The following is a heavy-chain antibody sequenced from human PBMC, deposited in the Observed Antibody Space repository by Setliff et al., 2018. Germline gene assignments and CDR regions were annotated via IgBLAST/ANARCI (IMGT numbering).Heavy chain of an antibody. Sequence: ASVKVSCKASGYEFNNYGIAWVRQAPGQGLEWMGWINGYNGNTFYAPKLQGRPTMTTDASTATAYVELRSLRSDDTAIYYCARSYDSGFYHQRDAYDIWGQGTMVTVSS. CDR3: ARSYDSGFYHQRDAYDI. CDR1: GYEFNNYG. CDR2: INGYNGNT. V-gene: IGHV1-18*01. J-gene: IGHJ3*02. D-gene: IGHD3-22*01.